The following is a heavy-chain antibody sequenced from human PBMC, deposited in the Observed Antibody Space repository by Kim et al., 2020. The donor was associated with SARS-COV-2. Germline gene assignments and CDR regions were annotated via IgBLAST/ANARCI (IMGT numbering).Heavy chain of an antibody. D-gene: IGHD3-3*02. CDR1: GFTFSTYA. J-gene: IGHJ4*02. CDR3: AKQKKGKHFPDY. V-gene: IGHV3-23*01. Sequence: GESLKISCAASGFTFSTYAMSWVRQAPGKGLEWVSEISASGGSTYYADSVKGRFTISRDNSKNTLYLQMNSLRAEDTAVYYCAKQKKGKHFPDYWGQGTLVTVSS. CDR2: ISASGGST.